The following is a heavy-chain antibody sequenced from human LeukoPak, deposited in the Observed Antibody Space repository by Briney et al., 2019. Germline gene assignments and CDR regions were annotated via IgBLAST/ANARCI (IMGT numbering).Heavy chain of an antibody. CDR1: GGTFNNSA. D-gene: IGHD4-17*01. Sequence: SSVKVSCKTSGGTFNNSAISWVRQAPGQGLEWLGGIMPLFGTAGYAQKFQGRVTITKDESTRTVYLELTSLTSDDTAVYYCARDVHGDYGSGWFEPWGQGTLVSVSS. CDR3: ARDVHGDYGSGWFEP. CDR2: IMPLFGTA. J-gene: IGHJ5*02. V-gene: IGHV1-69*05.